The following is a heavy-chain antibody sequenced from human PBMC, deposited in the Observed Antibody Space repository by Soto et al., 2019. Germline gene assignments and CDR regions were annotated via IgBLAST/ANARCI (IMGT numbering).Heavy chain of an antibody. CDR2: VNPSGGHT. J-gene: IGHJ4*02. V-gene: IGHV1-46*01. CDR3: ARGGHVVVVTAALDY. CDR1: GDTFTDYY. Sequence: QVQLMQSGAEVKKPGASVKVSCKASGDTFTDYYIHWVRQAPGQGLEWMGTVNPSGGHTTYAQHFRGRVTMTRDTSTSTLYMELTSLTSADTAIYDCARGGHVVVVTAALDYWGQGTLVTVSS. D-gene: IGHD2-21*02.